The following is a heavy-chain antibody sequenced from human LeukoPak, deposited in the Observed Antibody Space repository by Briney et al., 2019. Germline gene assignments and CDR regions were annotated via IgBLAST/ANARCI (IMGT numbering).Heavy chain of an antibody. Sequence: GGSLRLSCAASGFTFSDYYMSWIRQAPGKGLEWVSYISSDDTTISYADSVKGRFTISRDNAKSSLYLQMDGLRAEDTAVYYCARGQASYYEILTGYYDAFDIWGQGTMVTVSS. CDR2: ISSDDTTI. CDR3: ARGQASYYEILTGYYDAFDI. D-gene: IGHD3-9*01. V-gene: IGHV3-11*01. CDR1: GFTFSDYY. J-gene: IGHJ3*02.